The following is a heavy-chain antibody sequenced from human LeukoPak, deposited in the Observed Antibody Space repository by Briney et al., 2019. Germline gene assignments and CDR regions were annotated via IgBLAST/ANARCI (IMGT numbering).Heavy chain of an antibody. CDR2: IYHSGST. J-gene: IGHJ4*02. Sequence: SETLSLTCTVSGGSISTGGYYWSWIRQHPGKGLEWIACIYHSGSTYYNPSLKSRITISVDTSKNQFSLKLSSVTAADTAVYYCAREFRSGNKYFDYWGQGTLVTVSS. CDR1: GGSISTGGYY. V-gene: IGHV4-31*03. D-gene: IGHD3-10*01. CDR3: AREFRSGNKYFDY.